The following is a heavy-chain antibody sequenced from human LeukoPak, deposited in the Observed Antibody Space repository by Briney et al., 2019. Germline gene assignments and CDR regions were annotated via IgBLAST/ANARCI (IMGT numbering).Heavy chain of an antibody. Sequence: SETLSLTCTVSGGSISSYYWSWIRQPPGKGLEWIGYIYYSGSTYYNPSLKSRVTISVDTSKNQFSLKLSSVTAADTAVYYCARDPGYCSSTSCYTFDAFDIWGQGTMVTVSS. V-gene: IGHV4-30-4*08. CDR3: ARDPGYCSSTSCYTFDAFDI. D-gene: IGHD2-2*02. CDR1: GGSISSYY. CDR2: IYYSGST. J-gene: IGHJ3*02.